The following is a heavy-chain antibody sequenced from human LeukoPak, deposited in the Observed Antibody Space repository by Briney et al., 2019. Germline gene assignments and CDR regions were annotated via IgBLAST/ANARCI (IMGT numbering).Heavy chain of an antibody. V-gene: IGHV3-23*01. J-gene: IGHJ4*02. CDR2: ISGSGGST. D-gene: IGHD2-21*01. Sequence: GGSLRLSCAASGFTFSSYAMSWIRQAPGKGLEWVSAISGSGGSTYYADSVKGRFTISRDNSKNTLYLQMNSLRAEDTAVYYCAKFLPTHIVVANYYFDYWGQGTLVTVSS. CDR1: GFTFSSYA. CDR3: AKFLPTHIVVANYYFDY.